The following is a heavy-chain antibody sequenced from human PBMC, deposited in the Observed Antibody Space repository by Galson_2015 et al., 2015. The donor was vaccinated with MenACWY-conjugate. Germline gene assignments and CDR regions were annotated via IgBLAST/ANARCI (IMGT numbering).Heavy chain of an antibody. V-gene: IGHV1-2*06. Sequence: QSGAEVKKPGPSVTVSCKASGYSFTDYYLHWVRQAPGQGPEWMGRINPRSGGTAYLQKLQGRVSVTTDTSTNTVYMDLTTLTYDDTAMYYCARDSSGGNYWGSFDMW. D-gene: IGHD6-19*01. CDR3: ARDSSGGNYWGSFDM. CDR2: INPRSGGT. J-gene: IGHJ3*02. CDR1: GYSFTDYY.